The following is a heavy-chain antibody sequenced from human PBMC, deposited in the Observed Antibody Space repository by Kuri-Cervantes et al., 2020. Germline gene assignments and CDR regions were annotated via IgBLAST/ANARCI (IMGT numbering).Heavy chain of an antibody. Sequence: SETLSLTCAVYGGSFSGYYWSWIRQPPGKGLEWIGEINHSGSTNYNPSLKSRVTISVDTSKNQFSLKLSSVTAADTAVYYCARGLSLGDYGDYGTSAFDIWGQGTMVTVSS. V-gene: IGHV4-34*01. CDR1: GGSFSGYY. D-gene: IGHD4-17*01. CDR3: ARGLSLGDYGDYGTSAFDI. J-gene: IGHJ3*02. CDR2: INHSGST.